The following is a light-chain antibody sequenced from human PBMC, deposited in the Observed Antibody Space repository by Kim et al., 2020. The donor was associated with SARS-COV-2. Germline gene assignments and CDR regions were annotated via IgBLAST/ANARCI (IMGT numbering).Light chain of an antibody. J-gene: IGKJ2*03. CDR3: QQSYSTPYS. Sequence: SASVGDRVTNTCRASQSISSYLNWYQQKPGKAPKVLIYAASSLQSGVPSRFSGSGSGTDFTLTISSLQPEDFATYYCQQSYSTPYSFGQGTKLEI. CDR1: QSISSY. CDR2: AAS. V-gene: IGKV1-39*01.